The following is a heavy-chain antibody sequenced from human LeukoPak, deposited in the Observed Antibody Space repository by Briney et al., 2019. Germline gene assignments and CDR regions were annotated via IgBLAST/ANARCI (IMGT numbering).Heavy chain of an antibody. CDR2: ISGSGGST. CDR1: GFTFSIYA. J-gene: IGHJ4*02. D-gene: IGHD3-22*01. Sequence: GGSLRLSCAASGFTFSIYAMSWVRQAPGKGLEWVSAISGSGGSTYYADSVKGRFTISRDNSKNTLYLQMNSLRAEDTAVYYCAKDLVRYYYDSSGYPYYFDYWGQGTLVTVSS. CDR3: AKDLVRYYYDSSGYPYYFDY. V-gene: IGHV3-23*01.